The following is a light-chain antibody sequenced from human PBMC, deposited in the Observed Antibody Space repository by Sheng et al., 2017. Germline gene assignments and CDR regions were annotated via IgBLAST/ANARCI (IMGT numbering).Light chain of an antibody. CDR3: QQVNNSPYT. CDR2: EAS. CDR1: QGISSY. J-gene: IGKJ2*01. V-gene: IGKV1-9*01. Sequence: DIQLTQSPSFLSASIGDRVTITCRASQGISSYLAWYQQRPGKAPTLLIYEASILQSGVPSRFSGSGSGTEFTLTIGDLQPEDFATYYCQQVNNSPYTFGQGTNLEIK.